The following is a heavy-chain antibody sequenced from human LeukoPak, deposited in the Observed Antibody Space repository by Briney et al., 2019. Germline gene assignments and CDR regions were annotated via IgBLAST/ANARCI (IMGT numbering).Heavy chain of an antibody. CDR1: GFTFGDYA. CDR2: IRSKAYGGTT. J-gene: IGHJ5*02. CDR3: TRDQRSSWYFSSFDP. Sequence: GGSLRLSCTASGFTFGDYAMSWVRQAPGKGLEWVGFIRSKAYGGTTEYAASVKGRFTISRDDSKSIAYLQMNSLKTEDTAVYYCTRDQRSSWYFSSFDPWGQGTLVTVSS. D-gene: IGHD6-13*01. V-gene: IGHV3-49*04.